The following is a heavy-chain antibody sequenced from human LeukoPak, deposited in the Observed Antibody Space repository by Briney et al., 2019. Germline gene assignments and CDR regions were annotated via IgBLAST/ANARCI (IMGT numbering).Heavy chain of an antibody. CDR2: IYYSGST. D-gene: IGHD6-13*01. V-gene: IGHV4-39*01. CDR3: ARLVGAAAGATHLDY. Sequence: SETLSLTCTVSGGSISSSSYYWGWIRQPPGKGLEWIGSIYYSGSTYYNPSLKSRVTISVDTSKNQFSLKPSSVTAADTAVYYCARLVGAAAGATHLDYWGQGTLVTVSS. CDR1: GGSISSSSYY. J-gene: IGHJ4*02.